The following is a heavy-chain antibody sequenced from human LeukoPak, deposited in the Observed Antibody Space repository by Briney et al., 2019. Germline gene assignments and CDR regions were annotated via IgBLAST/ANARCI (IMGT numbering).Heavy chain of an antibody. J-gene: IGHJ5*02. V-gene: IGHV3-30*18. CDR2: ISYDGSNK. CDR3: AKDRSITIFGVVIPPSWWFDP. CDR1: GFTFSSYG. D-gene: IGHD3-3*01. Sequence: GGSLRLSCAASGFTFSSYGMHWVRQAPGKGLEWVAVISYDGSNKYYADSVKGRFTISRDNSKNTLYLQMNSPRAEDTAVYYCAKDRSITIFGVVIPPSWWFDPWGQGTLVTVSS.